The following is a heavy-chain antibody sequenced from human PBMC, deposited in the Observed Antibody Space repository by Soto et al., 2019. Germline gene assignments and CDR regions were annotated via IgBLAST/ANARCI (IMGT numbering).Heavy chain of an antibody. V-gene: IGHV3-9*01. D-gene: IGHD6-13*01. J-gene: IGHJ4*02. Sequence: GGSLRLSCAASGFTFDDYAMHWVRQAPGKGLEWVSGISWNSGSIGYADSVKGRFTISRDNAKNSLYLQMNSLRAEDTALYYCAKDPLGRAAAAPYYFDYWGQGTLVTVSS. CDR1: GFTFDDYA. CDR2: ISWNSGSI. CDR3: AKDPLGRAAAAPYYFDY.